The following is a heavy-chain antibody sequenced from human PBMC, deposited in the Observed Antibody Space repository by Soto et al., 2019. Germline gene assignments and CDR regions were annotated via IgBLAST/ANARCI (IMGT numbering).Heavy chain of an antibody. V-gene: IGHV1-24*01. Sequence: GASVKVSCKVSGYTLTELSMHWVRQAPGKGLEWMGGFDPEDGETIYAQKFQGRVTMTEDTSTDTAYMELSSLRSEDTAVYYCATGVATKIYYYYGMDVWGQGTTVTVSS. CDR3: ATGVATKIYYYYGMDV. D-gene: IGHD5-12*01. J-gene: IGHJ6*02. CDR2: FDPEDGET. CDR1: GYTLTELS.